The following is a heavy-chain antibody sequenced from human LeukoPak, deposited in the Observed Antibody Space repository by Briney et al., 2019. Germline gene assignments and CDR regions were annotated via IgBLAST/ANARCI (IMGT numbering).Heavy chain of an antibody. CDR2: INPNSGDT. Sequence: GASVKVSCKASGYTFTDYYMHWVRQAPGQGLEWMGWINPNSGDTNYAQKFQGRVTMTRDTSISTAYMELSRLRSNDTAVYYCAREEQDGSGSSYSLSHDYWGQGTLVTVSS. CDR1: GYTFTDYY. V-gene: IGHV1-2*02. D-gene: IGHD3-10*01. CDR3: AREEQDGSGSSYSLSHDY. J-gene: IGHJ4*02.